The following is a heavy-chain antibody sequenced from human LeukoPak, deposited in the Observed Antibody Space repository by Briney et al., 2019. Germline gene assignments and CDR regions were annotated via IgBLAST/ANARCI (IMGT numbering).Heavy chain of an antibody. Sequence: SETLSLTCTVSGGSISSYYWSWIRQPPGKGLEWIGSIYYSGSTYYNPSLKSRVTISVDTSKNQFSLRLSSVTAADTAVYYCARQWADFWSGYYLVFDYWGQGTLVTVSS. D-gene: IGHD3-3*01. J-gene: IGHJ4*02. CDR2: IYYSGST. CDR1: GGSISSYY. V-gene: IGHV4-39*01. CDR3: ARQWADFWSGYYLVFDY.